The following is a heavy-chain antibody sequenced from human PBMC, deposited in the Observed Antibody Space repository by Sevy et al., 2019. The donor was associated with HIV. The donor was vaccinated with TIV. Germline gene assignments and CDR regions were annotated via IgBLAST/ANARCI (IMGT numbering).Heavy chain of an antibody. CDR3: ARDDGGTRFGEFSVFYYGMDV. V-gene: IGHV3-48*02. CDR2: ISSSSSTI. J-gene: IGHJ6*02. CDR1: GFTFSTYS. Sequence: GGSLRLSCAASGFTFSTYSMSWVRQAPGTGLEWVSYISSSSSTIYYGDSVKGRFTISRDNAKNSLYLQMNSLRDEDTVVYYCARDDGGTRFGEFSVFYYGMDVWGQGTTVTVSS. D-gene: IGHD3-10*01.